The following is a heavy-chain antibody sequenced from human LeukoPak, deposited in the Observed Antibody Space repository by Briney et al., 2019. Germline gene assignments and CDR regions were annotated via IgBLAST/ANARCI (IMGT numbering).Heavy chain of an antibody. CDR1: GFTFSSYG. CDR3: ARGAGWVVVPAAYFDY. D-gene: IGHD2-2*01. J-gene: IGHJ4*02. V-gene: IGHV3-33*01. Sequence: GGSLRLSCAASGFTFSSYGMHWVRQAPGKGLEWVAVMWYDGSNKYYADSVKGRFTISRDNSKNTLYLQMNSLRAEDTAVYYCARGAGWVVVPAAYFDYWGQGTLVTVSS. CDR2: MWYDGSNK.